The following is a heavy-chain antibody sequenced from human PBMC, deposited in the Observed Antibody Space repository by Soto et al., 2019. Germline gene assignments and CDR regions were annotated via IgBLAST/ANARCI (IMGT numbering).Heavy chain of an antibody. CDR2: ISSSSSYI. V-gene: IGHV3-21*01. D-gene: IGHD3-3*01. Sequence: VGSLRLSCAASGFTFSSYSMNWVRQAPGKGLEWVSSISSSSSYIYYADSVKGRFTISRDNAKNSLYLQMNSLRAEDTAVYYCARLRTYYDFWSGPTTVDYGMDVWGQGTTVTVSS. CDR3: ARLRTYYDFWSGPTTVDYGMDV. J-gene: IGHJ6*02. CDR1: GFTFSSYS.